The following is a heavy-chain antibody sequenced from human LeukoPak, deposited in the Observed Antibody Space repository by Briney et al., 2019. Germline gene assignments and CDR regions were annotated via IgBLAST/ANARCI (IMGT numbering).Heavy chain of an antibody. J-gene: IGHJ4*02. CDR2: ISSNGGST. CDR1: GFTFSSYA. CDR3: AKGSYYDSSGSFYFDY. Sequence: GGSLRLSCSASGFTFSSYAMHWVRQAPGKGLEYVSAISSNGGSTYYADSVKGRFTISRDNSKNTLYVQVNSLGTEDTAAYYCAKGSYYDSSGSFYFDYWGQGTLVTVSS. V-gene: IGHV3-64*04. D-gene: IGHD3-22*01.